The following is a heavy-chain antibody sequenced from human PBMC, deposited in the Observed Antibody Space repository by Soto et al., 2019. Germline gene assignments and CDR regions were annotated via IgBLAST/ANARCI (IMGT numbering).Heavy chain of an antibody. Sequence: PSETLSLTCTVSGGSVSSGSYYWSWIRQPPGKGLGWIGYIYYSGSTNYNPSLKSRVTISVDTSKNQFSLKLSSVTAADTAVYYCARGGRYDAFDIWGQGTMVTVSS. CDR2: IYYSGST. CDR1: GGSVSSGSYY. J-gene: IGHJ3*02. CDR3: ARGGRYDAFDI. D-gene: IGHD1-1*01. V-gene: IGHV4-61*01.